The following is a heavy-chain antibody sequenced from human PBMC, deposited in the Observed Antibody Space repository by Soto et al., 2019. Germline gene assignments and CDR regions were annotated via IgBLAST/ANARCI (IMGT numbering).Heavy chain of an antibody. J-gene: IGHJ4*02. V-gene: IGHV4-34*01. D-gene: IGHD3-22*01. Sequence: SETLSLTRAVYGGSSSACYWSWIRQPPGKGLEWIGEVNHSGSTNYNPSLKSRVTISVDTSKNQFSLKLSSVTAADTAVYYCARGSKNYYDSSGYYFGYWGQGTLVTVS. CDR2: VNHSGST. CDR1: GGSSSACY. CDR3: ARGSKNYYDSSGYYFGY.